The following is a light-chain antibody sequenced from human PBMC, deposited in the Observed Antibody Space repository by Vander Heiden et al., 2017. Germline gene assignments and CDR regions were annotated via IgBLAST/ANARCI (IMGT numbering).Light chain of an antibody. CDR2: KDS. J-gene: IGLJ2*01. V-gene: IGLV3-25*03. Sequence: SYELTQPPSLSVSPGQTARITCSGNALPKQYAYWYQQKPGQAPVLVIYKDSERPSGIPERFSGSSSGTTVTLTISRVQAEDEADYYCQSADSSGIYEVFGGGTKL. CDR3: QSADSSGIYEV. CDR1: ALPKQY.